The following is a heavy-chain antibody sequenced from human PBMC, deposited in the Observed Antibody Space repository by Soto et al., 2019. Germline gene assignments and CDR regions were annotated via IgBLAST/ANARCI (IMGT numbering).Heavy chain of an antibody. Sequence: EVQLVESGGNLVQPGGSLRLSCAACGFSFSTYEFNWVRQAPGRGLEWISYISVSGNIIKYADSVKGRFTISRDNAENSLHLHMSSLRVDDTALYFCVRDTMRASAAASLDYWGQGTQVIVSS. D-gene: IGHD6-13*01. CDR2: ISVSGNII. V-gene: IGHV3-48*03. J-gene: IGHJ4*02. CDR1: GFSFSTYE. CDR3: VRDTMRASAAASLDY.